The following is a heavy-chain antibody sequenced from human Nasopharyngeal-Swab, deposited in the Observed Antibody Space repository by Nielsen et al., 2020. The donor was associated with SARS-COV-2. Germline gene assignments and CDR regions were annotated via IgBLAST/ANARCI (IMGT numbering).Heavy chain of an antibody. D-gene: IGHD3-22*01. CDR3: AKDATRMIVVVITVLAFDI. V-gene: IGHV3-20*04. CDR2: INWNGGST. J-gene: IGHJ3*02. CDR1: GFTFDDYG. Sequence: GGSLRLSCAASGFTFDDYGMSWVRQAPGKGLEWVSGINWNGGSTGYADSVKGRFTISRDNSKNTLYLQMNSLRAEDTAVYYCAKDATRMIVVVITVLAFDIWGQGTMVTVSS.